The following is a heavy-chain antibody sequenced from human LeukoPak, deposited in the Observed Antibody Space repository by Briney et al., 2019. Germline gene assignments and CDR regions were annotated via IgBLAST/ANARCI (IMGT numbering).Heavy chain of an antibody. V-gene: IGHV7-4-1*02. D-gene: IGHD6-13*01. CDR2: INTNTGNP. CDR1: GYTFTSYA. J-gene: IGHJ5*02. Sequence: ASVKVSCKASGYTFTSYAMNWVRQAPGQGLEWMGWINTNTGNPTYAQGFTGRFVFSLDTSVGTAYLQISSLKAEDTAVYYCARERVGIAAAGKLNWFDPWGQGTLVTVSS. CDR3: ARERVGIAAAGKLNWFDP.